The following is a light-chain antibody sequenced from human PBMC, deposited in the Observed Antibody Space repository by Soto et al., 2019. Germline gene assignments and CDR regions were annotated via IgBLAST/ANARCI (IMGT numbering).Light chain of an antibody. J-gene: IGLJ2*01. CDR2: GNS. CDR1: SSNIGAGYD. CDR3: QSYDSSLSGVV. Sequence: QSVLTQPPSVSRAPGQRVTISCTGSSSNIGAGYDVHWYQQLPGAAPKLLIYGNSNRPSGVPDRFSGSNSGTSASLAITGLQAEDEADYYCQSYDSSLSGVVFGGGTKLTVL. V-gene: IGLV1-40*01.